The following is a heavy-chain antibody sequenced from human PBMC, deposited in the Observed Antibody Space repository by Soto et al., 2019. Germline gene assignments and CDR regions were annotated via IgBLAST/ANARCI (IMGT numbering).Heavy chain of an antibody. V-gene: IGHV3-15*07. CDR2: IKSKIDGGTT. J-gene: IGHJ6*02. D-gene: IGHD2-2*01. CDR3: TTYCSSTSCDSYYYHTMDV. CDR1: GITFSKAW. Sequence: EVQLVESGGGLVKPGGSLRLSCAASGITFSKAWMNWVRQAPGKGLEWVGRIKSKIDGGTTDYAAPVNGRFTISRDESKNTLYLQMNNLKTEDTAVYYCTTYCSSTSCDSYYYHTMDVWGQGTTVTVSS.